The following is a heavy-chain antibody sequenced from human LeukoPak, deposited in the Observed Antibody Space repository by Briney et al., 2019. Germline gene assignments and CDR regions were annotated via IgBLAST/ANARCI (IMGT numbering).Heavy chain of an antibody. CDR3: ARETVGATGFDY. CDR1: GGSISSYY. V-gene: IGHV4-59*01. J-gene: IGHJ4*02. Sequence: SETLSLTCTVSGGSISSYYSSWIRQPPGKGLEGIGHIYYSGSTNYNPSLKSRVTISVDTPKNQFSLKLSSVTAADTAVYYCARETVGATGFDYWGQGTLVTVSS. D-gene: IGHD1-26*01. CDR2: IYYSGST.